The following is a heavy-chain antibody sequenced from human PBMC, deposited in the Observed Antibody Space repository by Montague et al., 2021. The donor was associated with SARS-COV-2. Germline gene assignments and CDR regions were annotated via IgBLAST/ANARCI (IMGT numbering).Heavy chain of an antibody. CDR1: GGSISSYY. J-gene: IGHJ4*02. CDR2: IYTSGST. D-gene: IGHD6-13*01. CDR3: ARVWYSSSWYYFDY. V-gene: IGHV4-4*07. Sequence: SETLSLTCTVSGGSISSYYWSWIRQPAGKGLEWIGRIYTSGSTNYNPSLKSRVTMPVDTSKNQFSLKLSSVTAADTAVYYCARVWYSSSWYYFDYWGQGTLVTVS.